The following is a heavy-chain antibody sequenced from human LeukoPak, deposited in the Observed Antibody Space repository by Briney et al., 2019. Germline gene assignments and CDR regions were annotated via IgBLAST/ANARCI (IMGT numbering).Heavy chain of an antibody. Sequence: GGSLRLSCAASGFTFSKYYMSWIRQAPGKGLEWVSYISSTGSTIYYADSVKGRFTISRDNAMNSLYLQMNSLRAEDTAVYYCARESANDYGDNHAGACLDYWGQGNLVTVSS. V-gene: IGHV3-11*01. CDR3: ARESANDYGDNHAGACLDY. D-gene: IGHD4-17*01. CDR2: ISSTGSTI. CDR1: GFTFSKYY. J-gene: IGHJ4*02.